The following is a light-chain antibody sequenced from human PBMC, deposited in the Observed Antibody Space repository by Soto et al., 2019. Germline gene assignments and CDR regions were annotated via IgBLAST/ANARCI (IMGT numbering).Light chain of an antibody. Sequence: QSVLTQPPSVSAAPGQKVTISCSGSSSNIGNNYVSWYQQLPGTAPKLLTYDNNKRPSGIPDRFSGSKSGTSAILDITGLQTGDEADYYCGTWDSSLNGVVFGGGTKLIVL. CDR3: GTWDSSLNGVV. J-gene: IGLJ2*01. V-gene: IGLV1-51*01. CDR1: SSNIGNNY. CDR2: DNN.